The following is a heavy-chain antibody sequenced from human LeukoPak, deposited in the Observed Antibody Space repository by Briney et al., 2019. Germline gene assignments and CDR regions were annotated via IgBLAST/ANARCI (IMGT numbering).Heavy chain of an antibody. Sequence: PGGSLRLSCAASGFTFDDYAMHWVRHAPGKGLEWVSGISWNSGSIGYADSVKGRFTISRDNAKNSLYLQMNSLRAEDTAVYYCARDFDLDYWGQGTLVTVSS. D-gene: IGHD3-9*01. J-gene: IGHJ4*02. CDR1: GFTFDDYA. V-gene: IGHV3-9*01. CDR3: ARDFDLDY. CDR2: ISWNSGSI.